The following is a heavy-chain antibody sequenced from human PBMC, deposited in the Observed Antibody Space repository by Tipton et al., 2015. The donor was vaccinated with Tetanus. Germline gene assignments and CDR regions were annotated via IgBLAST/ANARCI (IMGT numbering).Heavy chain of an antibody. CDR1: GDSISSGGHY. Sequence: TLSLTCSVSGDSISSGGHYWSWIRQHPGKGLEWIGNIHYSGSTFYNPSLKSRVTISVDTSKNQFSLKLNSVTAADTAVYYCAREGAPRAFDIWGQGTMVTVSS. V-gene: IGHV4-31*03. CDR3: AREGAPRAFDI. CDR2: IHYSGST. J-gene: IGHJ3*02.